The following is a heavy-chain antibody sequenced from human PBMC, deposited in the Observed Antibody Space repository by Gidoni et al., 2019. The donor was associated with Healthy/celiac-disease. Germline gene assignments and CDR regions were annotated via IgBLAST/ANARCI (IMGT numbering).Heavy chain of an antibody. J-gene: IGHJ5*02. D-gene: IGHD3-9*01. CDR3: ARDRYYDILTGDTQNWFDP. Sequence: EVQLVESGGGLVKPGGSLRLSCAASGFTFSSYSMNWVRQAPGKGPEWVSSISSSSSYIYYADSVKGRFTISRDNAKNSLYLQMNSLRAEDTAVYYCARDRYYDILTGDTQNWFDPWGQGTLVTVSS. CDR1: GFTFSSYS. CDR2: ISSSSSYI. V-gene: IGHV3-21*01.